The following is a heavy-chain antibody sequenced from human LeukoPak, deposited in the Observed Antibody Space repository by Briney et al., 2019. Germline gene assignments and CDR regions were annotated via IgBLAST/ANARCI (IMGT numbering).Heavy chain of an antibody. CDR1: GFTFSSYW. D-gene: IGHD3-9*01. Sequence: GGSLRLSCAASGFTFSSYWMYWVRHAPGKGLVWVSRINSDRSTTSYADSVKGRFTISRDNAKNTLYLQMNSLRAEDTAVYYCARLNTDWRADYWGQGTLVTVSS. CDR2: INSDRSTT. J-gene: IGHJ4*02. CDR3: ARLNTDWRADY. V-gene: IGHV3-74*01.